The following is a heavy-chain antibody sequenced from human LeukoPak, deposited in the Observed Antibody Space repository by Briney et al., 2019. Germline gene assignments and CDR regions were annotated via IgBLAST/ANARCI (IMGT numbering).Heavy chain of an antibody. D-gene: IGHD2-15*01. J-gene: IGHJ3*02. V-gene: IGHV4-34*01. CDR1: GGSFSGYY. CDR3: ARKANIVVVVAATPLGAFDI. CDR2: INHSGST. Sequence: PSETLSLTCAVYGGSFSGYYWSWIRQPPGKGLEWIGEINHSGSTNYNPSLKSRVTISVDTSKNQFSLKLSSVTAADTAVYYCARKANIVVVVAATPLGAFDIWGQGTMGTVSS.